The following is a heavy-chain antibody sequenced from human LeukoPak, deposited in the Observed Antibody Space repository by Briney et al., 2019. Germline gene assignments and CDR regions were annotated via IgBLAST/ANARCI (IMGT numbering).Heavy chain of an antibody. Sequence: GASVKVSCKASGYTFINYGISWVRQAPGQGLEWMGGIIPIFGTANYAQKFQGRVTITADESTSTAYMELSSLRSEDTAVYYCAVVVPAAIYYYYYMDVWGKGTTVTVSS. CDR3: AVVVPAAIYYYYYMDV. CDR1: GYTFINYG. V-gene: IGHV1-69*13. J-gene: IGHJ6*03. D-gene: IGHD2-2*02. CDR2: IIPIFGTA.